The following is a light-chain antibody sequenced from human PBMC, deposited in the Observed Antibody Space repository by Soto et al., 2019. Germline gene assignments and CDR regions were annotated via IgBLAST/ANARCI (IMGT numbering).Light chain of an antibody. CDR1: QSVSSY. CDR2: ESS. CDR3: QKRRDWPIT. J-gene: IGKJ5*01. V-gene: IGKV3-11*01. Sequence: EIVLTQSPATLSLSPGERATLSCRASQSVSSYLAWYQQKPGQAPRLLIYESSNRATGIPARFSGSGSGTDFTLTILGLEPEDVAFCYWQKRRDWPITFGHGTRLDIK.